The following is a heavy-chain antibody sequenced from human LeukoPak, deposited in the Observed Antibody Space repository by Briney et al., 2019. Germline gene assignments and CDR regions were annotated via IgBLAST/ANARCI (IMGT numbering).Heavy chain of an antibody. V-gene: IGHV4-34*01. CDR3: VRGYGSGFAY. CDR2: INQSGST. D-gene: IGHD3-10*01. Sequence: SETLSLTCAVYGGSFSGYYWSWVRQSPGKGLEWIGEINQSGSTNHNPSLKSRVTISVDTSKNQFSLKVSSVTAADTAVYCCVRGYGSGFAYRGPGTPVSVSS. J-gene: IGHJ4*02. CDR1: GGSFSGYY.